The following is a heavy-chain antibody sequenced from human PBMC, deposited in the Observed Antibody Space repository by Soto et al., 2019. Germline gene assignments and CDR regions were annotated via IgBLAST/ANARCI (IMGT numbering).Heavy chain of an antibody. CDR2: ISSSSNYI. CDR3: ARAGASRDCDY. J-gene: IGHJ4*02. D-gene: IGHD1-26*01. Sequence: EVQLVESGGGLVKPGGSLRLSCAASGFTFSTYTMSWVRQAPGKGLEWVSSISSSSNYIYYADSVKGRFTISRDNAKNSLYLQMNSLRAQDTVVYYCARAGASRDCDYCGQGTLVIFSS. V-gene: IGHV3-21*02. CDR1: GFTFSTYT.